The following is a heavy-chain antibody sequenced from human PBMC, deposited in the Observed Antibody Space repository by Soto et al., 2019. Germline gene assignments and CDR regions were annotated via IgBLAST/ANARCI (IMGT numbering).Heavy chain of an antibody. V-gene: IGHV3-33*01. Sequence: QVQLVESGGGVVQPGRSLRLSCAASGFTFSSYGMHWVRQAPGKGLEWVAVIWYDGSNKYYADSVKGRFTISRDKSKNTLYLQMNSLRAEDTAVYYCAREGCSGGSCYPIGEWGQGTLVTVSS. CDR3: AREGCSGGSCYPIGE. CDR1: GFTFSSYG. J-gene: IGHJ4*02. CDR2: IWYDGSNK. D-gene: IGHD2-15*01.